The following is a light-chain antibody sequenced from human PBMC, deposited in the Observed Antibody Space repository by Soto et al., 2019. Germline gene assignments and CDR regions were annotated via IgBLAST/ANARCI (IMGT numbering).Light chain of an antibody. J-gene: IGKJ5*01. Sequence: EIVLTQSPGTLSLSPGERATLSCRATESVVSNYLAWYQLKPGQAPRLLIYDTSTRATGIPARFSGSGSGTEFTLTISSLQSEDFAVYYCQQYSNWPPITFGQGTRLE. V-gene: IGKV3-15*01. CDR1: ESVVSN. CDR3: QQYSNWPPIT. CDR2: DTS.